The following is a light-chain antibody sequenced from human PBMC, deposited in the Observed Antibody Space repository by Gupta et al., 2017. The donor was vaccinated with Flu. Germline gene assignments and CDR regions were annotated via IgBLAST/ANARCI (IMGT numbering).Light chain of an antibody. CDR1: SGHSSYA. Sequence: QLVLTQSPSASASLGAQVKLTYTLSSGHSSYAIAWHQQQPEKGPRYLMKLNSDGSHSKGDGIPDRFSGSSSGAERYLTISSLQSEDEADYYCQTWGTGIQVFGGGTKLTVL. CDR3: QTWGTGIQV. J-gene: IGLJ3*02. V-gene: IGLV4-69*01. CDR2: LNSDGSH.